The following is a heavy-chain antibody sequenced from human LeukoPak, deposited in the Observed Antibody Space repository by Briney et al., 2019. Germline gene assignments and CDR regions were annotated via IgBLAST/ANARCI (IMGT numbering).Heavy chain of an antibody. D-gene: IGHD4-23*01. CDR2: VRVKGYGATT. CDR3: TRGGYGGGSFDY. Sequence: PGRSLRLSCTASGFTFGDYAMSWVRQAPGKGLEWEGFVRVKGYGATTEYAVSVKGRFTISRDDSKSIAYLQMNSLKTDDTGVYYCTRGGYGGGSFDYWGQGTLVTVSS. V-gene: IGHV3-49*04. J-gene: IGHJ4*02. CDR1: GFTFGDYA.